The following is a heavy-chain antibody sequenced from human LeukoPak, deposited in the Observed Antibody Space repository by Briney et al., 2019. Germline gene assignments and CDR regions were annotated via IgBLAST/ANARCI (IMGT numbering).Heavy chain of an antibody. J-gene: IGHJ4*02. CDR1: GFTFSSYR. V-gene: IGHV3-21*06. Sequence: GGSLRLSCAASGFTFSSYRMNWVRQAPGKGLEWVSSISSSSTFKHYADSLKGRFTISRDNARNSLFLQMNSLRAEDTAVYYCARDSSIGYDRVNFDYWGQGTLVTVSS. D-gene: IGHD3-22*01. CDR2: ISSSSTFK. CDR3: ARDSSIGYDRVNFDY.